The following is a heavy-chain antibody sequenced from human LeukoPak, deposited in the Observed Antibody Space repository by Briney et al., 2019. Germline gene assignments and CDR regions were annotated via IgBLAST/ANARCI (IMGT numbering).Heavy chain of an antibody. D-gene: IGHD5-12*01. CDR1: GGSISSGSYY. V-gene: IGHV4-61*02. J-gene: IGHJ4*02. CDR3: ARESGWATYYFDY. Sequence: SETLSLTCTVSGGSISSGSYYWSWIRQPAGKGLEWIGRIYTSGSTNYNPSLKSRVTISVDTSKNQFSLKLSSVTAADTAVYYCARESGWATYYFDYWGQGTLVTVS. CDR2: IYTSGST.